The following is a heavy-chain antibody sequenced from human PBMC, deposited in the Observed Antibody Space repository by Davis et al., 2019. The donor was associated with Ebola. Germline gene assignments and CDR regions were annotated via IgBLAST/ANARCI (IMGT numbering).Heavy chain of an antibody. CDR1: GGSFSGYY. V-gene: IGHV4-34*01. D-gene: IGHD1-26*01. CDR2: INHSGST. J-gene: IGHJ6*04. CDR3: ARVRRWELPQLYYYYGMDV. Sequence: MPSETLSLTCAVYGGSFSGYYWSWIRQPPGKGLEWIGEINHSGSTNYNPSLKSRVTISVDTSKNQFSLKLSSVTAADTAVYYCARVRRWELPQLYYYYGMDVWGKRTTVTVSS.